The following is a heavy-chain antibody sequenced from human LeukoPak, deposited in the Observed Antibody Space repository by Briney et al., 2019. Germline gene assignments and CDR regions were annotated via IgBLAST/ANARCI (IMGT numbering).Heavy chain of an antibody. Sequence: GGSLRLSCAASGFIFSTYGMNWVRQAPGKGLEWVSSISSNSNYIYYADSVKGRFTISRDNAKNSLFLQMNSLRPEDTAMYYCATKYSSGWYITWGQGTLVTVSS. CDR3: ATKYSSGWYIT. CDR1: GFIFSTYG. CDR2: ISSNSNYI. V-gene: IGHV3-21*01. D-gene: IGHD6-19*01. J-gene: IGHJ5*02.